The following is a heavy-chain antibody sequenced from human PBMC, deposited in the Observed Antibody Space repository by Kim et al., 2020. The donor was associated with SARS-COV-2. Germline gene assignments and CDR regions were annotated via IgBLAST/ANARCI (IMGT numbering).Heavy chain of an antibody. V-gene: IGHV4-59*13. J-gene: IGHJ5*02. CDR3: ARGPDSSGWYNTGNWFDP. CDR1: GGSISSYY. D-gene: IGHD6-19*01. Sequence: SETLSLTCTVSGGSISSYYWSWIRQPPGKGLEWIGYIYYSGSTNYNPSLKSRVTISVDTSKNQFSLKLSSVTAADTAVYYCARGPDSSGWYNTGNWFDPWAREPWSPSPQ. CDR2: IYYSGST.